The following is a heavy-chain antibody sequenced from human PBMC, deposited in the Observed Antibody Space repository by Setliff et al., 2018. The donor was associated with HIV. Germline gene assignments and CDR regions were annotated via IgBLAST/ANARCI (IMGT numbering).Heavy chain of an antibody. V-gene: IGHV4-61*09. CDR2: IYTSGST. CDR1: GGSTSSSGHY. Sequence: KPSETLSLTCTVSGGSTSSSGHYWSWIRQPAGKGLEWIGHIYTSGSTNYNPSLKSRVTISVDTSKNQFSLKLSSVTAADTAVYYCARDHMAAAGTDAFDIWGQGTMVTVSS. J-gene: IGHJ3*02. CDR3: ARDHMAAAGTDAFDI. D-gene: IGHD6-13*01.